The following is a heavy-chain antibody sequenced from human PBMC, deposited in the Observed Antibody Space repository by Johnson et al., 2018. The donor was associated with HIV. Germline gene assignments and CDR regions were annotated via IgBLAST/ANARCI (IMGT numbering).Heavy chain of an antibody. CDR2: ILYDGSNK. J-gene: IGHJ3*02. Sequence: QVQLVESGGGVAQPGRSLRLSCAASGFTFSFYAMHWVRQAPGKGLEWVALILYDGSNKYYADSVKGRVTIPRDNSTNTLSLQMNSLRAEDTAVYYCARGYYYDSSGSDDAFNIWGQGTMVTVSS. CDR1: GFTFSFYA. V-gene: IGHV3-30-3*01. D-gene: IGHD3-22*01. CDR3: ARGYYYDSSGSDDAFNI.